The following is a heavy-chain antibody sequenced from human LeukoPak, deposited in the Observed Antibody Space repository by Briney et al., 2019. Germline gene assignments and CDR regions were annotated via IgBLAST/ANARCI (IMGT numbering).Heavy chain of an antibody. V-gene: IGHV3-11*04. CDR2: ISSSSSTI. J-gene: IGHJ4*02. CDR1: GFTFSDYY. D-gene: IGHD6-13*01. CDR3: ASPSSPTRRYRFDY. Sequence: GGSLRLSCAASGFTFSDYYMSWIRQAPGKGLEWVSYISSSSSTIYYADSVKGRFTISRDNAKNSLYLQMNSLRAEDTAVYYCASPSSPTRRYRFDYWGQGTLVTVSS.